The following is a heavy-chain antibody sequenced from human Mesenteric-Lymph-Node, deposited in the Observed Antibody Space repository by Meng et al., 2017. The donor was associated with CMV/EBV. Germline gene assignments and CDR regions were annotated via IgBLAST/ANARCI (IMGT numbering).Heavy chain of an antibody. CDR3: ARGNPMRSFDS. CDR1: GYTFTGYY. Sequence: ASVKVSCKASGYTFTGYYMHWVRQAPGQGLEWMGWINPNSGGTNYPQKFQGRVTVTRDTSISTAYMELSSLRSDDTAVYYCARGNPMRSFDSWGQGTLVTVSS. V-gene: IGHV1-2*02. CDR2: INPNSGGT. J-gene: IGHJ4*02.